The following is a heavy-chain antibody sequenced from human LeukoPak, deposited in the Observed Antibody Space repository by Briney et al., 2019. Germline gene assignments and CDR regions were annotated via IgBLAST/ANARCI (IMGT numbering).Heavy chain of an antibody. Sequence: GASVKVSCKASGYTFTSYGISWVRQAPGQGLEWMGWVSAYNGNTNYAQKLQGRVTMTTDTSTSTAYMELRSLRSDDTAVYYCARDRRPSDSGSYHGYWGQGTLVTVSS. D-gene: IGHD1-26*01. CDR2: VSAYNGNT. V-gene: IGHV1-18*01. CDR1: GYTFTSYG. J-gene: IGHJ4*02. CDR3: ARDRRPSDSGSYHGY.